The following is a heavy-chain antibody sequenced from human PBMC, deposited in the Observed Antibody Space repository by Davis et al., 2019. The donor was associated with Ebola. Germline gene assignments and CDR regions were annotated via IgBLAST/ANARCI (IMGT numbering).Heavy chain of an antibody. D-gene: IGHD1-20*01. CDR1: GFTFGSSA. Sequence: GESLKISCAASGFTFGSSAMSWVRQAPGKGLEWVAIISYDGSDIYYADSVKGRFTISRDNSKNTLSLQMNSLRAEDTAVYYCAKDRGNWKYAFDIWGQGTMVTVSS. CDR2: ISYDGSDI. V-gene: IGHV3-30*18. J-gene: IGHJ3*02. CDR3: AKDRGNWKYAFDI.